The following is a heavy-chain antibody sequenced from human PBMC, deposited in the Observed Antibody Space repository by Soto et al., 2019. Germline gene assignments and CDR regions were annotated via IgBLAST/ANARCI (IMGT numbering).Heavy chain of an antibody. CDR3: ALCPDGYDDVFDY. J-gene: IGHJ4*02. Sequence: GESLRLSCAASGFTFSSYAMIWFHQSPRKCLEWVSAISGSGGSTYYADYVKGRFTISRDNSKNTPYLQMNSLRAEDTAVYSCALCPDGYDDVFDYWGQGTLVTVSS. CDR1: GFTFSSYA. D-gene: IGHD5-12*01. CDR2: ISGSGGST. V-gene: IGHV3-23*01.